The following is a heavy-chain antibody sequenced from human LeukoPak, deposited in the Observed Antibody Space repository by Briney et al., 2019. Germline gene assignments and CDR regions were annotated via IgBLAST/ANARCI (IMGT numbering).Heavy chain of an antibody. Sequence: ASVKVSCKASGYTFNNYCISWVRQAPGQRLEWVGWISAYDGNTNYAQKLQGRVTMTTDTSTSTAYMELRSLRSDDTAVYYCARVSGQLLSYSVYWGQGTLVTVSS. CDR2: ISAYDGNT. CDR1: GYTFNNYC. D-gene: IGHD2-2*01. J-gene: IGHJ4*02. CDR3: ARVSGQLLSYSVY. V-gene: IGHV1-18*01.